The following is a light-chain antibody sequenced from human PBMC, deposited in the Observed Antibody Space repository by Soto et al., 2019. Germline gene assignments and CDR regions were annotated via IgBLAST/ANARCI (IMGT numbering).Light chain of an antibody. V-gene: IGLV2-14*01. Sequence: QSVLTQPASVSGSPGQSITISCTVTSNDVGGYNYVSWYQQHPGKAPKLMIYEVSNRPSGVSNRFSGSKSGNTASLTISGLQAEDEADYYCSSYTSSSTLYVFGTGTKVTVL. CDR2: EVS. CDR3: SSYTSSSTLYV. CDR1: SNDVGGYNY. J-gene: IGLJ1*01.